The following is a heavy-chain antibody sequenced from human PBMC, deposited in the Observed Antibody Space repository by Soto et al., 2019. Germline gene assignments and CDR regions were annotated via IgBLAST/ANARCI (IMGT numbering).Heavy chain of an antibody. CDR2: ISYDGSNK. CDR3: ARDDYYDSSGPLYFDY. V-gene: IGHV3-30-3*01. Sequence: LRLSCAASGFTFSSYAMHWVRQAPGKGLEWVAVISYDGSNKYYADSVKGRFTISRDNSKNTLYLQMNSLRAEDTAVYYCARDDYYDSSGPLYFDYWSQGTLVTVSS. J-gene: IGHJ4*02. D-gene: IGHD3-22*01. CDR1: GFTFSSYA.